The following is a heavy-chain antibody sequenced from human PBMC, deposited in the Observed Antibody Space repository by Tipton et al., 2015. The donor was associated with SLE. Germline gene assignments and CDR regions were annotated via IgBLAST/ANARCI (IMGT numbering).Heavy chain of an antibody. CDR1: GFTFSSYA. Sequence: RSLRLSCAASGFTFSSYAMHWVRQTPGKGLEWVAVISYDGSNKYYADSVKGRFTISRDNYKNTLYLQMNSLRAEDTAVFYCAREEYQLLGGTIDYWGQGTLVTVSS. V-gene: IGHV3-30*04. J-gene: IGHJ4*02. D-gene: IGHD2-2*01. CDR2: ISYDGSNK. CDR3: AREEYQLLGGTIDY.